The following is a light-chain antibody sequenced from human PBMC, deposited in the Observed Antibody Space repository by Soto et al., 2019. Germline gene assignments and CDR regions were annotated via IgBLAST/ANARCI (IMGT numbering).Light chain of an antibody. CDR1: QTLLHSNGKSY. J-gene: IGKJ4*01. CDR2: EVS. V-gene: IGKV2D-29*01. Sequence: VMTQTPLSLSVTPGQSASISCRSSQTLLHSNGKSYLYWYLQKAGQAPQLLIYEVSKRFSGVPDRFRGSGAGTDFTLKISRVEAEDVGFYYCLQSLPFPLTFGGGTKVEIK. CDR3: LQSLPFPLT.